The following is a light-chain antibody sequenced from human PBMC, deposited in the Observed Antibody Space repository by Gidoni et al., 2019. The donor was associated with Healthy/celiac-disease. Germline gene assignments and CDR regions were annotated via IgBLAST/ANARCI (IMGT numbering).Light chain of an antibody. Sequence: EILMTHSPATLSVSPGERATLSCRASQRVSSNLAWYQQKPGQAPRLLIYGASTRATGIPARFSGSGSGTEFTLTISSLQAEDFAVYYCQQYNNWPPVTFGGGTKVEIK. CDR1: QRVSSN. V-gene: IGKV3-15*01. J-gene: IGKJ4*01. CDR2: GAS. CDR3: QQYNNWPPVT.